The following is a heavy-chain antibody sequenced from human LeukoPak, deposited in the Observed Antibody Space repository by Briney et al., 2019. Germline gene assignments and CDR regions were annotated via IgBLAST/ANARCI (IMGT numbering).Heavy chain of an antibody. Sequence: ASVKVSCKASGYTFTSYYMHWVRQAPGQGLEWMGIINPSGGSTSYAQKFQGRVTMTRDMSTSTVYMELSSLRSEDTAVYYCARAFGDPELRYFDWSYYYYMDVWGKGTTVTVSS. V-gene: IGHV1-46*01. CDR2: INPSGGST. CDR3: ARAFGDPELRYFDWSYYYYMDV. D-gene: IGHD3-9*01. J-gene: IGHJ6*03. CDR1: GYTFTSYY.